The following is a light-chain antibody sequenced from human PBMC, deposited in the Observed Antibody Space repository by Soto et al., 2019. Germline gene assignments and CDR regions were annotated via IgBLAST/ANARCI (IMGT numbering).Light chain of an antibody. V-gene: IGKV1-5*01. Sequence: DIQMTQSPSTLSASVGDRVTITCRASQSVNKWLAWFQQKPGKVPKLLIFDASTLQTGVPSRFGGGGSGTEYTLTISGLQTDGSASYSGQVSKSDCPWTFGPGTKVDIK. CDR1: QSVNKW. CDR3: QVSKSDCPWT. CDR2: DAS. J-gene: IGKJ1*01.